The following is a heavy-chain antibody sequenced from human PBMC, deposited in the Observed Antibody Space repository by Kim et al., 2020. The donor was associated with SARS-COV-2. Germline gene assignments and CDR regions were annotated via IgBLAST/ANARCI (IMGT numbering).Heavy chain of an antibody. CDR1: GFTLGDSA. V-gene: IGHV3-73*01. CDR3: ARGTTNSASYWDGFDI. D-gene: IGHD1-26*01. Sequence: GGSLRLSCAASGFTLGDSAMHWVRQASGKGLEWVGRIKSKTNSGATTYAASVKGRFTISRDDSKNTEYLQMNSLKTEDTAVYYCARGTTNSASYWDGFDIWGQGTMVTVSS. J-gene: IGHJ3*02. CDR2: IKSKTNSGAT.